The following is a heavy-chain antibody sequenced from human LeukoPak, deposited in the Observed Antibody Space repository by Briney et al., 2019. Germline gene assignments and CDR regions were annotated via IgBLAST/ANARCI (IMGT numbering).Heavy chain of an antibody. D-gene: IGHD3-10*01. CDR2: IYPGDPDT. Sequence: PGESLKISCKGSGYSFTSYWIGWVRQMPGKGLEWMGIIYPGDPDTRYSPSFQGQVTISADKSISTAYLQWSSLKASDTAMYYCARLTGSGRGYYGMDVWGKGTTVTVSS. CDR1: GYSFTSYW. CDR3: ARLTGSGRGYYGMDV. J-gene: IGHJ6*04. V-gene: IGHV5-51*01.